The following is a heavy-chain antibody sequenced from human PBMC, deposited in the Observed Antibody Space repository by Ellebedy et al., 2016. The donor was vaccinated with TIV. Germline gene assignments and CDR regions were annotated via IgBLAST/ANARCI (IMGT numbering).Heavy chain of an antibody. V-gene: IGHV3-66*01. CDR1: GFTVSSNY. CDR2: IYSGGST. Sequence: GGSLRLSCAASGFTVSSNYMSWVRQAPGKGLEWVSVIYSGGSTYYADSVKGRFTISRDNSKNTLYLQMNSLRAEDTAVYYCARAGGYCSSTSCLYFDYWGQGTLVTVSS. D-gene: IGHD2-2*01. CDR3: ARAGGYCSSTSCLYFDY. J-gene: IGHJ4*02.